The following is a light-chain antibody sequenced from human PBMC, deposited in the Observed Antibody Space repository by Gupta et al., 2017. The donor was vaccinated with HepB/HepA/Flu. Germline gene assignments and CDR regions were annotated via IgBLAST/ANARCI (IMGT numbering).Light chain of an antibody. CDR2: GAS. CDR1: QSVSSSY. V-gene: IGKV3-20*01. Sequence: ELVLTQSPGTLSLSPGERATLSCRASQSVSSSYLAWYQQKPGQAPRLLIYGASSRATGIPDRFSGSGSGTDFTITISRLEPEDFAVYYCQQYGSSPKTFGQGTKLEIK. J-gene: IGKJ2*01. CDR3: QQYGSSPKT.